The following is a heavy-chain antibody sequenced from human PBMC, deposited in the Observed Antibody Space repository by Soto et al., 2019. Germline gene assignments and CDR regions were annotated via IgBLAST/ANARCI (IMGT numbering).Heavy chain of an antibody. CDR2: ISGSGGST. CDR3: AKAQQIAAADYYYYGMDV. V-gene: IGHV3-23*01. CDR1: GFTFSSYA. Sequence: HPGGSLRLSCAASGFTFSSYAMSWVRQAPGKGLEWVSAISGSGGSTYYADSVKGRFTISRDNSKNTLYLQMNSLRAEDTAVYYCAKAQQIAAADYYYYGMDVWGQGTTVTVSS. J-gene: IGHJ6*02. D-gene: IGHD6-13*01.